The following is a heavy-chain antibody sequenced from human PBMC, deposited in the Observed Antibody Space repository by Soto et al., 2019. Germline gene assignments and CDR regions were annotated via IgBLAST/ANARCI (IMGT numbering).Heavy chain of an antibody. V-gene: IGHV1-8*01. J-gene: IGHJ4*02. CDR1: GDTFTTYD. CDR3: ARGRASGSYYLLDY. D-gene: IGHD3-10*01. CDR2: INPNSGNI. Sequence: ASVKVSSLASGDTFTTYDINWVRQATGHGLEWRGWINPNSGNIGYAQRFQVRVTMTRDTAIRTAYMEVSSLRSDDTAVYYCARGRASGSYYLLDYWGQGTLVTVSS.